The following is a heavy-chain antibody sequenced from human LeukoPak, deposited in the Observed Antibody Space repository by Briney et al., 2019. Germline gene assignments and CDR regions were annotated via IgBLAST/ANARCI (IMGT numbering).Heavy chain of an antibody. CDR1: GYTFTGYY. CDR2: INPNSGGT. V-gene: IGHV1-2*06. CDR3: AVVGYSSGWYFDY. J-gene: IGHJ4*02. D-gene: IGHD6-19*01. Sequence: ASVKVSCKASGYTFTGYYMHWVRQAPGQGLEWMGRINPNSGGTNYAQKFQGRVTMTRDTSISTAYMGLSRLRSDDTAVYYCAVVGYSSGWYFDYWGQGTLVTVSS.